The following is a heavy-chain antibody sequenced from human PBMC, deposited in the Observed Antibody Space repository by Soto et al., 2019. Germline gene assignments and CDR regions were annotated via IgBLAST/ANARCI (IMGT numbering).Heavy chain of an antibody. CDR1: GFTLSSFG. CDR3: ARDSSAARYFDY. Sequence: GGSLRLSCAASGFTLSSFGMNWVRQAPGKGLEWLSYISSGSGTKYYTDSVKGRVTISRDNAKNSLYLQMSSLTDEDTAVYFCARDSSAARYFDYWGQGTLVAVSS. D-gene: IGHD6-25*01. V-gene: IGHV3-48*02. J-gene: IGHJ4*02. CDR2: ISSGSGTK.